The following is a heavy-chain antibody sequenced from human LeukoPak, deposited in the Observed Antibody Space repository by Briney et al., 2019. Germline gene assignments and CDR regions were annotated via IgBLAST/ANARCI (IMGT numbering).Heavy chain of an antibody. D-gene: IGHD5-12*01. CDR1: GGTFSSYA. J-gene: IGHJ4*02. Sequence: SVKVSCKASGGTFSSYAISWVRQAPGQGLEWMGRIIPILGIANYAQKFQGRVTITADKSTSTAYMELSSLRSEDTAVYYCARVRATWIGPMDYWGQGTLVTVSS. CDR3: ARVRATWIGPMDY. CDR2: IIPILGIA. V-gene: IGHV1-69*04.